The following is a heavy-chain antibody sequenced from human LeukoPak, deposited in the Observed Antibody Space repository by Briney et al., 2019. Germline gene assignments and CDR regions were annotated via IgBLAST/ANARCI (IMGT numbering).Heavy chain of an antibody. CDR2: INAGNGNT. D-gene: IGHD4-17*01. J-gene: IGHJ3*02. CDR3: ARDLWIDYGDPNDAFDI. Sequence: ASVKVSCKASGYTFTSYATHWVRQAPGQRLEWMGWINAGNGNTKYSQKFQGRVTITRDTSASTAYMELSSLRSEDTAVYYCARDLWIDYGDPNDAFDIWGQGTMVTVSS. CDR1: GYTFTSYA. V-gene: IGHV1-3*01.